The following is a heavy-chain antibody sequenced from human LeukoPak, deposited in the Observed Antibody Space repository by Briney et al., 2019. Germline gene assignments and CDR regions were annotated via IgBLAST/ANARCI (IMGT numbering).Heavy chain of an antibody. CDR1: GFTFSSYA. J-gene: IGHJ4*02. Sequence: GGSLRLSCAASGFTFSSYAMHWVRQAPGKGLEWVAVISYDGSNKYYADSVKGRFTISRDNSKNTLYLQMNSLRAEDTAVYYCAKYSGFDYFFDFWGQGALVTVSS. CDR3: AKYSGFDYFFDF. V-gene: IGHV3-30-3*01. CDR2: ISYDGSNK. D-gene: IGHD5-12*01.